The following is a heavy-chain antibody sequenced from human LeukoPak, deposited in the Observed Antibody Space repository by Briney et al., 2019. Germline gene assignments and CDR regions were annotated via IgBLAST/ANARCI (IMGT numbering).Heavy chain of an antibody. CDR3: ARRALCSSTSCYTGGYNWFDP. V-gene: IGHV4-39*01. Sequence: PSETLSLTCTVSGGSISRSSYYWGWIRQPPGKGLEWIGSIYYSGSTYYNPSLKSRVTISVDTSKNQFSLKLSSVTAADTAVYYCARRALCSSTSCYTGGYNWFDPWGQGTLVTVSS. CDR2: IYYSGST. J-gene: IGHJ5*02. CDR1: GGSISRSSYY. D-gene: IGHD2-2*02.